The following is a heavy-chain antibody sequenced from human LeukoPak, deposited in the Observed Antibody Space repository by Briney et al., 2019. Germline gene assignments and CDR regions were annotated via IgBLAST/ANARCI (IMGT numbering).Heavy chain of an antibody. CDR2: IYSGGST. J-gene: IGHJ6*02. D-gene: IGHD2-21*02. Sequence: PGGSLRLSCAASGFTVSSNYMSWVRQAPGKGLEWVSVIYSGGSTYYADPVKGRFTISRDNSKNTLYLQMNSLRAEDTAVYCCARAWRDPFRDYYYGMDVWGQGTTVTVSS. V-gene: IGHV3-66*01. CDR1: GFTVSSNY. CDR3: ARAWRDPFRDYYYGMDV.